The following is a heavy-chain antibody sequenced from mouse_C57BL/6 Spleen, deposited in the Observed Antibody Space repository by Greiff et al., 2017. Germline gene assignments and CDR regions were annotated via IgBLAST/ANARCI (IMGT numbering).Heavy chain of an antibody. V-gene: IGHV5-4*01. CDR2: ISAGGSYT. J-gene: IGHJ2*01. CDR3: ARDKGDYLDD. CDR1: GFTFSSYA. Sequence: EVQLVESGGGLVKPGGSLKLSCAASGFTFSSYAMSWVRQTPEKRLEWVATISAGGSYTYYPDNVKGRFTISRDNAKNTLYLQMSHLKSEDTAMYYCARDKGDYLDDWGKGTTLTVSS. D-gene: IGHD1-3*01.